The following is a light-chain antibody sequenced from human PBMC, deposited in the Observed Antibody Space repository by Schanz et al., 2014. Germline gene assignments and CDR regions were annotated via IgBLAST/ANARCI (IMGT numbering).Light chain of an antibody. CDR3: QQRTSWPLT. Sequence: EVVLTQSPGTLSLSPGERATFSCRASQSISGSYLAWYQQKPGQAPRLLIFGASSRATGIPDRFSGSGSGTDFTLTISSLEPEDFAVYYCQQRTSWPLTFGGGTKVEIK. CDR1: QSISGSY. V-gene: IGKV3D-20*02. J-gene: IGKJ4*01. CDR2: GAS.